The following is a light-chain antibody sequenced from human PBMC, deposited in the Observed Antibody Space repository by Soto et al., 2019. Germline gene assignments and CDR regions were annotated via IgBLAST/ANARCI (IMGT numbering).Light chain of an antibody. CDR1: SSDVGGYNY. CDR2: EVS. V-gene: IGLV2-8*01. J-gene: IGLJ2*01. Sequence: QSVLTQPPSASGSPGQSVTISCTGTSSDVGGYNYVSWYQQHPGKAPKLMIYEVSKWPSGVPDRFSGSKSGNTASLTVSGLQAEDEADYYRSSYAGGNNFHVVFGGGTKLTVL. CDR3: SSYAGGNNFHVV.